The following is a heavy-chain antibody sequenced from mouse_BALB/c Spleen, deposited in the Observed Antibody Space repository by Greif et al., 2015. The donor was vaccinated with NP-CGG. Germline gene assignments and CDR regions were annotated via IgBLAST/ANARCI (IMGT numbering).Heavy chain of an antibody. D-gene: IGHD4-1*01. V-gene: IGHV1-7*01. Sequence: LQESGAELAKPGASVRMSCKASGYTFTSYWMHWVKQGPGQGLEWIGYINPSTGYTEYNQKFKDKATLTADKSSSTAYMQLSSLTSEDSAVYYCARLGLGAYWGQGTLVTVSA. CDR3: ARLGLGAY. J-gene: IGHJ3*01. CDR1: GYTFTSYW. CDR2: INPSTGYT.